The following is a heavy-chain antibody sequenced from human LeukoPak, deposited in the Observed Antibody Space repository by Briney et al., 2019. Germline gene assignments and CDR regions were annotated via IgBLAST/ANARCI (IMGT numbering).Heavy chain of an antibody. D-gene: IGHD5-12*01. CDR2: ISNSSSDI. CDR1: GFSFSSYS. V-gene: IGHV3-21*06. Sequence: GGSLRLSCAASGFSFSSYSMNWVRQAPGKGLEWVSSISNSSSDIFHADSMKGRFTISRDNAKNSLYLQMNSLRAEDTAVYYCATEWIPGDYWGQGTLVTVSS. J-gene: IGHJ4*02. CDR3: ATEWIPGDY.